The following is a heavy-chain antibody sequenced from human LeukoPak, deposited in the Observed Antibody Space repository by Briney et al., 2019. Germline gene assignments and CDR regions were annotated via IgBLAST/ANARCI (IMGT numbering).Heavy chain of an antibody. Sequence: SETLSLTCAVYGGSFSGYYWSWIRQPPGKGLEWIGEINHSGSTNYNPSLKSRVTISVDTSKNQFSLKLSSVTAADTAVYYCARGGFCSGTTCSFDPWGQGTLVTVSS. CDR2: INHSGST. V-gene: IGHV4-34*01. CDR1: GGSFSGYY. CDR3: ARGGFCSGTTCSFDP. J-gene: IGHJ5*02. D-gene: IGHD2-2*01.